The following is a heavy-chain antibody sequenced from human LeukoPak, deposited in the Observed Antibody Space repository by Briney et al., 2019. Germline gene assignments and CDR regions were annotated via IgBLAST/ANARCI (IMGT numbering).Heavy chain of an antibody. Sequence: ASVKVSCKASGYTFTGYYMHWVRQAPGQGLEWMGWINPNSGGTNYAQKFQGRVTMTRDTSISTAYMELSRLRSDDTAVYYCARGGDFWSGYILSFNDYWGQGTLVTVSS. CDR1: GYTFTGYY. J-gene: IGHJ4*02. V-gene: IGHV1-2*02. CDR2: INPNSGGT. D-gene: IGHD3-3*01. CDR3: ARGGDFWSGYILSFNDY.